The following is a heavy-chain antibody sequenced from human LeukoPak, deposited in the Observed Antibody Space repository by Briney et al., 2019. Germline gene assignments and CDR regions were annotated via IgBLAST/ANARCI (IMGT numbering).Heavy chain of an antibody. D-gene: IGHD3-10*01. Sequence: SETLSLTCTVSGYSISSGYYWSWIRQPPGKGLEWIGEINHSGSTNYNPSLKSRVTISVDTSKNQFSLKLSSVTAADTAVYYCARLYYYGSGSHPDYWGQGTLVTVSS. V-gene: IGHV4-38-2*02. J-gene: IGHJ4*02. CDR2: INHSGST. CDR1: GYSISSGYY. CDR3: ARLYYYGSGSHPDY.